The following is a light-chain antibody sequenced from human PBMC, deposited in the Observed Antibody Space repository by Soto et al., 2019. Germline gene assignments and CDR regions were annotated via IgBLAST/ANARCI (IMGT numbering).Light chain of an antibody. Sequence: QSALTQPPSVSGAPGQRVTISCTGSSSNIGAPYNVHWYQQLPGTAPKLLIYGNSNRPSGVPDRFSGSKSGTSASLAITGLQAEDEADYYCQSYDGRLSGYVFGTGTKVTVL. V-gene: IGLV1-40*01. CDR1: SSNIGAPYN. J-gene: IGLJ1*01. CDR3: QSYDGRLSGYV. CDR2: GNS.